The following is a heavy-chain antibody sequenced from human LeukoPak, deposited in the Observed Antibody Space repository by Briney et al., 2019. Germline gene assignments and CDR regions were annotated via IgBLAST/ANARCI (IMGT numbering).Heavy chain of an antibody. CDR3: ARFGSPIQLRTAVKGYFDY. CDR2: INHSGST. CDR1: GGSISSSRYY. J-gene: IGHJ4*02. V-gene: IGHV4-39*07. D-gene: IGHD5-18*01. Sequence: SETLSLTCTVSGGSISSSRYYWSWIRQPPGKGLEWIGEINHSGSTNYNPSLKSRVTISVDTSKNQFSLKLSSVAAADTAVYYCARFGSPIQLRTAVKGYFDYWGQGTLVTVSS.